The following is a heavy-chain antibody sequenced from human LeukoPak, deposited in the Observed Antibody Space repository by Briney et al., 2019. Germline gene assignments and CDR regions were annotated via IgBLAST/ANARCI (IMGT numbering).Heavy chain of an antibody. J-gene: IGHJ6*03. Sequence: SETLSLTCTVSGGSISSGGYYWSWIRQPPGKGLEWIGYIYYSGSTNYNPSLKSRVTISVDTSKNQFSLKLSSVTAADTAVYYCARAYYDFWSGPHYYYYMDVWGKGTTVTVSS. CDR3: ARAYYDFWSGPHYYYYMDV. CDR2: IYYSGST. CDR1: GGSISSGGYY. D-gene: IGHD3-3*01. V-gene: IGHV4-61*08.